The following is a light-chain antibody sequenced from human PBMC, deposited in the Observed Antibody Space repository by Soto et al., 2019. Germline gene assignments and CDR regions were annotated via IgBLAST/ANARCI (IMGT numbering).Light chain of an antibody. CDR3: QQYVNAPGT. Sequence: VLTQSPGTLSLSPGERATLSCGASQSVNINYLAWFQVKPGQTPKLVIYGTSNRATGIPDRFSGSGSGTHFTLTISRLEPDDVGVYYCQQYVNAPGTFGQGTTVEIK. CDR1: QSVNINY. CDR2: GTS. J-gene: IGKJ1*01. V-gene: IGKV3-20*01.